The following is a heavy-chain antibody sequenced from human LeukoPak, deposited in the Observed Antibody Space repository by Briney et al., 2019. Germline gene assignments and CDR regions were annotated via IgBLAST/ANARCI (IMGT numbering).Heavy chain of an antibody. CDR1: GGPFSGYY. J-gene: IGHJ3*02. CDR3: ARFRLRRDAFDI. Sequence: PSETLSLTCAVYGGPFSGYYWSWIRQPPGKGLEWIGEINHSGSTNYNPSLKSRVTISVDTSKNQFSLKLSSVTAADTAVYYCARFRLRRDAFDIWGQGTMVTVSS. D-gene: IGHD4-17*01. V-gene: IGHV4-34*01. CDR2: INHSGST.